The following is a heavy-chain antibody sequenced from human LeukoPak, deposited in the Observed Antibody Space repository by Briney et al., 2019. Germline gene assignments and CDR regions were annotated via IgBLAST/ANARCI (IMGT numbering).Heavy chain of an antibody. J-gene: IGHJ4*02. V-gene: IGHV4-4*02. CDR3: AKGYCRGNSCYDDRGAFDY. CDR2: IYHSGST. D-gene: IGHD2-2*01. CDR1: GGSISISNW. Sequence: PAGTLSLTCAVSGGSISISNWWSWLRQPPGTGLEWIGEIYHSGSTNYNPSLKSRLTISVDTSKTQFSLKLSSVTAADTAVYYCAKGYCRGNSCYDDRGAFDYWGQGTLVTVSS.